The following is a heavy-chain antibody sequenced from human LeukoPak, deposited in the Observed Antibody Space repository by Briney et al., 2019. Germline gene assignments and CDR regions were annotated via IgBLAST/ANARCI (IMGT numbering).Heavy chain of an antibody. Sequence: GGSLRLSCAASGLTFSSYWMSWVRQAPGKGLEWVANIKQDGSEKYYVDSVKGRFTISRDNAKNSLYLQMNSLRAEDTAVYYCARGDMAAPVLFDYWGQGTLATVSS. CDR1: GLTFSSYW. CDR2: IKQDGSEK. J-gene: IGHJ4*02. CDR3: ARGDMAAPVLFDY. V-gene: IGHV3-7*01. D-gene: IGHD5-24*01.